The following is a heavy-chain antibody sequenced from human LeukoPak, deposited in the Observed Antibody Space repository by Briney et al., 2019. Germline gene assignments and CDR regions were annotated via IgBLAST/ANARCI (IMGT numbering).Heavy chain of an antibody. V-gene: IGHV1-2*02. J-gene: IGHJ5*02. CDR3: ARGDYGDNVEGVWLDP. D-gene: IGHD2-21*02. CDR2: INPNNGGT. CDR1: GYRFNSYY. Sequence: ASVKVSCQASGYRFNSYYIHWVRQAPGQGLEWMGWINPNNGGTNYAQKFQGSVTMTRDTSISTAYMEVSGLRSDDTAVYYCARGDYGDNVEGVWLDPWGQGTRVIVSS.